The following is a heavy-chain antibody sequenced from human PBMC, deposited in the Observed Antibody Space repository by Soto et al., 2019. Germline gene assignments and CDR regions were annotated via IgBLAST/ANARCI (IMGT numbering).Heavy chain of an antibody. D-gene: IGHD3-3*02. J-gene: IGHJ4*02. CDR2: ISGSGGST. CDR3: AKDGPPSVIFGVVIQAPDY. Sequence: PGESLRLSCAASGFTFSSYAMSWVRQAPGKGLEWVSAISGSGGSTYYADSVKGRFTISRDNSKNTLYLQMNSLRAEDTAVYYCAKDGPPSVIFGVVIQAPDYWGQGTLVTVSS. V-gene: IGHV3-23*01. CDR1: GFTFSSYA.